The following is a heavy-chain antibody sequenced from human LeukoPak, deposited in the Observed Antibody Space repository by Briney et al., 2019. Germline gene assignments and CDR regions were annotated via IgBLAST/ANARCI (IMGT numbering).Heavy chain of an antibody. J-gene: IGHJ3*02. CDR3: AKDRNDVVVVADDAFDI. D-gene: IGHD2-15*01. V-gene: IGHV3-23*01. CDR2: ISSSGGNT. Sequence: GGSLRLSCAASGFTFSSYAMSWVRQAPGKGLEWVSAISSSGGNTYYADSVKGRFTISRDNSKNTLYLQMNSLRAEDTAVYYCAKDRNDVVVVADDAFDIWGQGTMVTVSS. CDR1: GFTFSSYA.